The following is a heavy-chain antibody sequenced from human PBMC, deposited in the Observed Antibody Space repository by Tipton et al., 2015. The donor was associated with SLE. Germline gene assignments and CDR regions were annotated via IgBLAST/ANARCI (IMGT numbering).Heavy chain of an antibody. J-gene: IGHJ5*02. CDR2: IYYSGST. V-gene: IGHV4-59*11. Sequence: LRLSCTVSGGSISSHYWSWIRQPPGKGLEWIGYIYYSGSTNYNPSLKSRVTISVDTSKNQFSLKLSSVTAADTAVYYCARGRGITGTTDWFDPWGQGTLVTVSS. CDR3: ARGRGITGTTDWFDP. CDR1: GGSISSHY. D-gene: IGHD1-20*01.